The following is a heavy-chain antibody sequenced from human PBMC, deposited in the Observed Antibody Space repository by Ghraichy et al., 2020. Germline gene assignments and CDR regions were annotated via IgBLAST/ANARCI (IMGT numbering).Heavy chain of an antibody. J-gene: IGHJ2*01. Sequence: GGSLRLSCAASGFTFDISAMSWVRQAPGKGLEWVSGISGSGGSTYFADSVKGRFTISRDNSKNTLFLQMNTLRAEDTAVYYCAKHQRSSGKCGGDCRYFDLWGRGTLVTVSS. D-gene: IGHD2-21*02. CDR3: AKHQRSSGKCGGDCRYFDL. CDR2: ISGSGGST. V-gene: IGHV3-23*01. CDR1: GFTFDISA.